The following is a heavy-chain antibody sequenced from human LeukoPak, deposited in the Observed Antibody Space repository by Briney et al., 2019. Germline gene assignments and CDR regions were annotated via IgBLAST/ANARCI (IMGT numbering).Heavy chain of an antibody. CDR2: ISWNSGSI. V-gene: IGHV3-9*01. D-gene: IGHD6-6*01. J-gene: IGHJ6*03. CDR1: GFTFDDYA. Sequence: GGSLRLSCAASGFTFDDYAMHWVRQAPGKGLEWVSGISWNSGSICYADSVKGRFTISRDNAKNSLYLQMNSLRAEDTALYYCAKIPMAARREGVGDMDVWGKGTTVTVSS. CDR3: AKIPMAARREGVGDMDV.